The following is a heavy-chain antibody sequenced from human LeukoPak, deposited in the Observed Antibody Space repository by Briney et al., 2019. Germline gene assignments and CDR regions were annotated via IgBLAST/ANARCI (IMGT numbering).Heavy chain of an antibody. Sequence: GESLKISCKGSGYSFTSYWIGWVRQMPGRGLEWMGIIYPGDSDTRYSPSFQGQVTISADKSISTAYLQWSSLKASDTAMYYCARGDIVVVPAAMDNWFDPWSQGTLVTVSS. J-gene: IGHJ5*02. CDR2: IYPGDSDT. V-gene: IGHV5-51*01. CDR3: ARGDIVVVPAAMDNWFDP. D-gene: IGHD2-2*01. CDR1: GYSFTSYW.